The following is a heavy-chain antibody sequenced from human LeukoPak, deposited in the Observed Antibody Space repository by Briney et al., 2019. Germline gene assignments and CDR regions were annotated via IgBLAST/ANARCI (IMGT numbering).Heavy chain of an antibody. Sequence: GGSLRLSCAASGFTFSNAWMSWVRQAPGKGLEWVSAISGSGGSTYYADSVKGRFTISRDNSKNTLYLQMNSLRAEDTAVYYCAKYYYDSSGYYLNHFDYWGQGTLVTVSS. CDR3: AKYYYDSSGYYLNHFDY. V-gene: IGHV3-23*01. CDR2: ISGSGGST. D-gene: IGHD3-22*01. J-gene: IGHJ4*02. CDR1: GFTFSNAW.